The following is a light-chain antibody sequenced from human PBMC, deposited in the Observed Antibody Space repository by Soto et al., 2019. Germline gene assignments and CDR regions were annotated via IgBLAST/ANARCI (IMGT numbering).Light chain of an antibody. CDR3: CSYAGISNKEV. V-gene: IGLV2-8*01. CDR2: EVN. J-gene: IGLJ1*01. Sequence: QSALTQPPSASGSPGQSVTISCTGTSSDVGGYNYVSWYQQHPVKAPKLMIYEVNKRPSGVPDRFSGSKSVNTASLTLTGLLAEAEDEYYCCSYAGISNKEVFGTGTKVTVL. CDR1: SSDVGGYNY.